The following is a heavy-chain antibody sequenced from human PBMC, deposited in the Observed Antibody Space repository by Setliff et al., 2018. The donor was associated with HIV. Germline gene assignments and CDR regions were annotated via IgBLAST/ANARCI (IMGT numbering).Heavy chain of an antibody. D-gene: IGHD3-16*01. V-gene: IGHV1-46*01. CDR1: GYTFTSYY. CDR3: ARGWGGQDSYYYGMDV. CDR2: INPGGGSA. Sequence: ASVKVSCKASGYTFTSYYMHWVRQAPGQGLEWMGVINPGGGSATYAQKFQGRVTMTRDTSTSTVYMELSSLRSQDTAMYYCARGWGGQDSYYYGMDVWGQGTTVTVSS. J-gene: IGHJ6*02.